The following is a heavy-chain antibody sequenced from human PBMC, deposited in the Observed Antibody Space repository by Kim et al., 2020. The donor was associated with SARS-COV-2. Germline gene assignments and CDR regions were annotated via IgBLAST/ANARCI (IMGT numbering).Heavy chain of an antibody. Sequence: SETLSLTCAVSGASVRSARYYWSWVRQPPGGGLEWIGYVYYSGSTSYTPSLNSRVSISLDTANNHFSLRLTSVSAADTAVSFCASAVGRRPNADASHI. CDR1: GASVRSARYY. V-gene: IGHV4-61*03. CDR3: ASAVGRRPNADASHI. D-gene: IGHD3-16*01. CDR2: VYYSGST. J-gene: IGHJ3*02.